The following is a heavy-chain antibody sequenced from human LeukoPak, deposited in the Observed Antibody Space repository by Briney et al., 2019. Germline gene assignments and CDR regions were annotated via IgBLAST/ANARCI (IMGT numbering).Heavy chain of an antibody. Sequence: TGGSLRLSCAASGFTFSTYSMNWVRQPPGKGLEWVSYITSDSVTMFYADSVKGRFTISRDNAKNSLYPQMNSLRAEDTAVYYCARAGGRLVFDYWGQGTLVTVSS. V-gene: IGHV3-48*04. CDR1: GFTFSTYS. CDR3: ARAGGRLVFDY. J-gene: IGHJ4*02. D-gene: IGHD6-19*01. CDR2: ITSDSVTM.